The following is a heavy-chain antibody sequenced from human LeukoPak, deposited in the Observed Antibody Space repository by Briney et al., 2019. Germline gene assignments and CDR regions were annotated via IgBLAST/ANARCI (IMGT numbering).Heavy chain of an antibody. CDR1: GGSISSGGYY. D-gene: IGHD2-2*01. V-gene: IGHV4-31*03. CDR3: ARDLVVVSARFGMDV. J-gene: IGHJ6*02. Sequence: PSQTLSLTCTVSGGSISSGGYYWSWIRQHPGKGLEWIGYIYYSGSTYYNPSLKSRVTISVDTSKNQFSLKLSSVTAADTAVYYCARDLVVVSARFGMDVWGQGTTVTVSS. CDR2: IYYSGST.